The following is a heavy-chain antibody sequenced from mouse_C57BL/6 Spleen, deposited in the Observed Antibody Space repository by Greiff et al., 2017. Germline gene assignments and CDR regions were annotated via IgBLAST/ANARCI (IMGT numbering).Heavy chain of an antibody. CDR3: ARYYDYDDTDAMDY. CDR2: INPNYGTT. D-gene: IGHD2-4*01. Sequence: VQLQQSGPELVKPGASVKISCKASGYSFTDYNMNWVKQSNGKSLEWIGVINPNYGTTSYNQKFKGKGTLTVDQSSSTAYMQLNSLTSEDSAVYYCARYYDYDDTDAMDYWGQGTSVTVSS. J-gene: IGHJ4*01. CDR1: GYSFTDYN. V-gene: IGHV1-39*01.